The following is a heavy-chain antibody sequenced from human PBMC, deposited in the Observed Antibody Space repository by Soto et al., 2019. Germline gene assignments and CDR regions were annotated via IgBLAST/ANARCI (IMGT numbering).Heavy chain of an antibody. V-gene: IGHV1-69*01. CDR1: GGTFSSYA. J-gene: IGHJ6*02. CDR3: ARRRMVYAITYYYGMDV. D-gene: IGHD2-8*01. Sequence: QGQLVQSGAEVKKPGSSVKVSCKASGGTFSSYAISWVREAPGQGLEWMGGIIPIFGTANYAQKFQGRVTITADESTSTAYIELSSVRSEDTAVYYCARRRMVYAITYYYGMDVLGQGTTVTVSS. CDR2: IIPIFGTA.